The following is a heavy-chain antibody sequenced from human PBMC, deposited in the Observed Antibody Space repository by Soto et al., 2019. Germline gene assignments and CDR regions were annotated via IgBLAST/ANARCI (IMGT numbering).Heavy chain of an antibody. J-gene: IGHJ5*02. CDR1: GYTFTNYG. CDR3: ARVNSWAKRGNWFDP. Sequence: QVQLVQSGGEVKKPGASVKVSCKASGYTFTNYGLTWVRPAPGQGLEWMGWLSPNNGDTNYAQKFQGRVTMTTDTSTSTAYMELRSLRSDATALYYWARVNSWAKRGNWFDPWGQGTLVTVSS. CDR2: LSPNNGDT. D-gene: IGHD2-15*01. V-gene: IGHV1-18*01.